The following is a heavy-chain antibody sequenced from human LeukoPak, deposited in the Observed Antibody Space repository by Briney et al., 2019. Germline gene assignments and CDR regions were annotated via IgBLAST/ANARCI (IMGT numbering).Heavy chain of an antibody. CDR3: AREVRDGGYVLRFDAFDI. CDR2: ISYDGSNK. J-gene: IGHJ3*02. CDR1: GFTFSSYA. V-gene: IGHV3-30*04. D-gene: IGHD5-12*01. Sequence: GGSLRLSCAASGFTFSSYAMHWVRQAPDKGLEWVAVISYDGSNKYYADSVKGRFTISRDNSKNTLYLQMNSLRAEDTAVYYCAREVRDGGYVLRFDAFDIWGQGTMVTVSS.